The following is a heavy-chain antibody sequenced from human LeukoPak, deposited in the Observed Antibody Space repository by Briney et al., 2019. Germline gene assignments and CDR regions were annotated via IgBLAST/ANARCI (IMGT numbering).Heavy chain of an antibody. CDR1: GDSVSTNSAA. CDR2: TYYRSKWYN. V-gene: IGHV6-1*01. Sequence: SQTLSLTCAISGDSVSTNSAAWNWIRQSPSRGLEWLGRTYYRSKWYNDFALSVKSRITINPDTSKNQFSLQLNSVTPEDTAVYYCARDLGHSWSNYFDYWGQGTLVTVSS. CDR3: ARDLGHSWSNYFDY. D-gene: IGHD6-13*01. J-gene: IGHJ4*02.